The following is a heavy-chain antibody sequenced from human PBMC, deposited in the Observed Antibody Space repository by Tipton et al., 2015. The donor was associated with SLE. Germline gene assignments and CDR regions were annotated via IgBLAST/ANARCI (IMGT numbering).Heavy chain of an antibody. V-gene: IGHV4-39*07. D-gene: IGHD3-16*01. CDR1: IDSISTSNYF. CDR3: ARRPMGLAAFDI. CDR2: IDYSGST. Sequence: LRLSCSVSIDSISTSNYFWAWIRQPPGQGLEWIGNIDYSGSTHDNPSLKSRVTTSVDTSKNQFSLKLNSVTAADTAVYYCARRPMGLAAFDIWGQGTVVTVSS. J-gene: IGHJ3*02.